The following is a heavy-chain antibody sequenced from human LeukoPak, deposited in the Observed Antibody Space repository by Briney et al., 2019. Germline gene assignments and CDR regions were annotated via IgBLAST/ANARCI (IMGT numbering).Heavy chain of an antibody. J-gene: IGHJ4*02. CDR1: GGTFTRYA. CDR2: IIPVFNAR. V-gene: IGHV1-69*01. Sequence: ASVKVSCKSSGGTFTRYALSWVRQAPGQGLEWVGGIIPVFNARNYAQRFQGRVTITVDESASTTYMELSSLRSEDTAVYYCATAEYYDSSGYPRWHFDYWGQGTLVTVSP. CDR3: ATAEYYDSSGYPRWHFDY. D-gene: IGHD3-22*01.